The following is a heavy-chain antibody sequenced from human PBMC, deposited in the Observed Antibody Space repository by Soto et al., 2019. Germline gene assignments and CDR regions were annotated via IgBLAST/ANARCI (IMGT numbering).Heavy chain of an antibody. CDR3: DRGGELRPNGHVPIAF. V-gene: IGHV4-30-2*01. Sequence: SETLSLTCTVSGASITSGSYSWSWIRQAPGKGLEWIGNIHVTGYTAFSPSLKRRVTMSVDTSKNQFSLNVNSVTAADTAVYFRDRGGELRPNGHVPIAFWGQGTLVTVSS. CDR1: GASITSGSYS. CDR2: IHVTGYT. D-gene: IGHD3-16*01. J-gene: IGHJ4*02.